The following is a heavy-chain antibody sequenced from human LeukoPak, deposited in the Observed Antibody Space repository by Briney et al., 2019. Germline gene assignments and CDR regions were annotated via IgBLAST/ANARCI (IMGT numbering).Heavy chain of an antibody. CDR1: GGSISSYY. J-gene: IGHJ4*02. CDR3: AREPGFGESQEFDY. Sequence: PSETLSLTCTVSGGSISSYYWSWIRQPPGKGLEWIGYIYYSGSTNYNPSLKGRVTISVDTSKNQFSLKLSSVTAADTAVYYCAREPGFGESQEFDYWGQGTLVTVSS. V-gene: IGHV4-59*01. CDR2: IYYSGST. D-gene: IGHD3-10*01.